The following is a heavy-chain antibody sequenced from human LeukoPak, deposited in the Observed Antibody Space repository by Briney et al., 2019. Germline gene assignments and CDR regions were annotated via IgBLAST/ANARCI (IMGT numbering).Heavy chain of an antibody. V-gene: IGHV4-39*07. CDR1: GGSISSSNYY. CDR2: INHSGST. Sequence: SETLSLTCAVSGGSISSSNYYWSWIRQPPGKGLEWIGEINHSGSTNYNPSLKSRVTISVDTSKNQFSLKLSSVTAADTAVYYCARGRITMALVQYFQHWGQGTLVTVSS. D-gene: IGHD3-10*01. J-gene: IGHJ1*01. CDR3: ARGRITMALVQYFQH.